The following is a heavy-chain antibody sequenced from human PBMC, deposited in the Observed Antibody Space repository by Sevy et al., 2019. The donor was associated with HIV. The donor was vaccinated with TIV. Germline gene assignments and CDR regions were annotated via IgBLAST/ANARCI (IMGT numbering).Heavy chain of an antibody. V-gene: IGHV3-30-3*01. Sequence: GGSLRLSCAASGFTFSSYAMHWVRQAPGKGLEWVAVISYDGSNKYYADSGKGGFTISRDNSKNTLYLQMNSLRAEDTAVYYCAREELWFGAITYTFDYWGQGTLVTVSS. D-gene: IGHD3-10*01. CDR1: GFTFSSYA. CDR2: ISYDGSNK. J-gene: IGHJ4*02. CDR3: AREELWFGAITYTFDY.